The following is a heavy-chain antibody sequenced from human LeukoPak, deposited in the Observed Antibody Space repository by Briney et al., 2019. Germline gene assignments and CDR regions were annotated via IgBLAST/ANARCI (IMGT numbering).Heavy chain of an antibody. V-gene: IGHV3-23*01. CDR2: LSGGSQDT. CDR3: AKDRGDWDTNDAFDI. CDR1: GFAFSTLG. D-gene: IGHD3/OR15-3a*01. J-gene: IGHJ3*02. Sequence: GGTLRLSCAASGFAFSTLGMSWVRQPPGKGLEWVSALSGGSQDTYYADSVKGRFTISRDNAKNTLYLLMNSLRAEDTAVYYCAKDRGDWDTNDAFDIWGQGTMVAVSS.